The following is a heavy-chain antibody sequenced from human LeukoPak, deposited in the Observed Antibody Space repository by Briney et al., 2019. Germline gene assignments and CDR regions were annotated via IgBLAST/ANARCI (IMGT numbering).Heavy chain of an antibody. Sequence: PSETLSLTCTVSGGSISSYYWSWIRQPPGKGLEWIGYIYYSGSTNYNPSLKSRVTISVDTSKNQFSLKLSSVTAADTAVYYCARGRDIVVVVAADLALRYWGQGTLVTVSS. D-gene: IGHD2-15*01. CDR1: GGSISSYY. CDR3: ARGRDIVVVVAADLALRY. J-gene: IGHJ4*02. V-gene: IGHV4-59*12. CDR2: IYYSGST.